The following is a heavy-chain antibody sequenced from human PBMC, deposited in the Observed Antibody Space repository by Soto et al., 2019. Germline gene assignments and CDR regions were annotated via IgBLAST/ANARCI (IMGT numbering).Heavy chain of an antibody. Sequence: NPSETLSLTCAVYVGSFSCHYWSWIRQPPGKGLEWIGEIIHSGSTTYNPSLKSRVAISVDTSKNQFSLKLNSVTAVDTAVYYCARGPSRLLMGDSFAWGQGTLVTVSS. CDR2: IIHSGST. CDR1: VGSFSCHY. V-gene: IGHV4-34*01. CDR3: ARGPSRLLMGDSFA. D-gene: IGHD2-8*01. J-gene: IGHJ5*02.